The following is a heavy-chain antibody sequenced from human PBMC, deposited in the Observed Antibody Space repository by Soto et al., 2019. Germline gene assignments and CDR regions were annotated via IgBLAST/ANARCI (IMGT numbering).Heavy chain of an antibody. D-gene: IGHD5-12*01. CDR3: ERDSSVATMVGYFDY. CDR2: IYYSGST. J-gene: IGHJ4*02. Sequence: SETLSPTRTVSGGSIRSGGYYWSWIRQHPGKGLEWIGYIYYSGSTYYNPSLKSRVTISVDTSKNQFSLKLSSVTAADTAVYYCERDSSVATMVGYFDYWGQGTLVTVSS. V-gene: IGHV4-31*03. CDR1: GGSIRSGGYY.